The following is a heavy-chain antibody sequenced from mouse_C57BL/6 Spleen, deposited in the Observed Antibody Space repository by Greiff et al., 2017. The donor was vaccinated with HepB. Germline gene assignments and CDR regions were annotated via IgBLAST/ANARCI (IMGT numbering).Heavy chain of an antibody. J-gene: IGHJ4*01. V-gene: IGHV1-64*01. CDR1: GYTFTSYW. CDR2: IHPNSGST. CDR3: ARGDYYGTAMDY. Sequence: QVQLQQPGAELVKPGASVKLSCKASGYTFTSYWMHWVKQRPGQGLEWIGIIHPNSGSTNYNEKFKSKATLTVDKSSSTAYMQLSSLTSEDSAVYYCARGDYYGTAMDYWGQGTSITVSS. D-gene: IGHD1-1*01.